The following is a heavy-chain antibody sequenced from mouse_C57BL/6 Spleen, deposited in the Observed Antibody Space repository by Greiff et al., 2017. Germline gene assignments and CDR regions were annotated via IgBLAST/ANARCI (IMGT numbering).Heavy chain of an antibody. CDR2: IDPSDSYT. J-gene: IGHJ3*01. Sequence: VQLQQPGAELVRPGTSVKLSCKASGYTFTSYWMHWVKQRPGQGLEWIGVIDPSDSYTNYNQKFKGKATLTVDTSSSTAYMQLSSLTSEDSAVYYCARGGTTVRTWFAYWGQGTLVTVSA. V-gene: IGHV1-59*01. CDR1: GYTFTSYW. CDR3: ARGGTTVRTWFAY. D-gene: IGHD1-1*01.